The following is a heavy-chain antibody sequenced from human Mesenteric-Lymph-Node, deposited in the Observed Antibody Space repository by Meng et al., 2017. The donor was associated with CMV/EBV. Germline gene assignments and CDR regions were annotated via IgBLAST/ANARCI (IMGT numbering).Heavy chain of an antibody. D-gene: IGHD2-8*01. CDR3: AKDRGGHYDPLGYCTNGVCSIDS. CDR2: ISVTGYST. V-gene: IGHV3-23*01. CDR1: GFPFASEA. J-gene: IGHJ4*02. Sequence: GGSLRLSCVASGFPFASEAMSWVRQAPGKGLEWVSGISVTGYSTYYADSVQGRLSISRDNSRNTLYLQMNSLRAEDTAVYYCAKDRGGHYDPLGYCTNGVCSIDSWGPGTLVTVSS.